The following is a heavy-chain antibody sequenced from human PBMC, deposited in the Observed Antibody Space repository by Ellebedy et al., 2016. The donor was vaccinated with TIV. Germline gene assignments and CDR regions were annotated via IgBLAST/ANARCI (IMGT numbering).Heavy chain of an antibody. V-gene: IGHV4-34*01. J-gene: IGHJ4*02. CDR1: GGSFSGYY. D-gene: IGHD6-13*01. CDR3: ARQEQLVLFVLDY. CDR2: INHSGST. Sequence: MPSETLSLTCAVYGGSFSGYYWSWIRQPPGKGLEWIGEINHSGSTNYNPSLKSRVTISVDTSKNQFSLKLSSVTAADTAVYYCARQEQLVLFVLDYWGQGTLVTVSS.